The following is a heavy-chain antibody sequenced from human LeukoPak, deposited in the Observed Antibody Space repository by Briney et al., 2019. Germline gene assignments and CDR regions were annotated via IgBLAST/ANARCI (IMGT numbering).Heavy chain of an antibody. CDR2: MNPNSGNT. CDR1: GYTFTSYD. V-gene: IGHV1-8*01. CDR3: AGYLFGVVDFDY. Sequence: ASVKVSCKASGYTFTSYDINWVRQATGQGLEWMGWMNPNSGNTGYAQKFQGRVTMTRNTSISTAYMELSSLRSEDTAVYYCAGYLFGVVDFDYWGQGTLVTVSS. D-gene: IGHD2-15*01. J-gene: IGHJ4*02.